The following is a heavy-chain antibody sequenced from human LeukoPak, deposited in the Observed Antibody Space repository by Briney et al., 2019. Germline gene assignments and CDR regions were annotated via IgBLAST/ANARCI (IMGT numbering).Heavy chain of an antibody. CDR3: TRSLDAYYSNYGVY. CDR2: INPNSGGT. J-gene: IGHJ4*02. Sequence: ASVKVSCKASGYTLTGYYMHWVRQAPGQGLEWVGWINPNSGGTNYAQKFQGRVTMTSYTSISTAYMELSRQRSDDTAVYYCTRSLDAYYSNYGVYWGQGTLVTVSS. CDR1: GYTLTGYY. D-gene: IGHD4-11*01. V-gene: IGHV1-2*02.